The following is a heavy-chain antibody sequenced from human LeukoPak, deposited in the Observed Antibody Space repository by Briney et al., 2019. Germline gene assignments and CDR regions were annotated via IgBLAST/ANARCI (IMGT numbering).Heavy chain of an antibody. Sequence: SETLSLTCTVSGGSISSSSYYWGWIRQPPGKGLEWIGRIYTSGSTNYNPSLKSRVTMSVDTSKNQFSLKLSSVTAADTAVYYCARAGGYNRFDIWGQGTMVTVSS. CDR3: ARAGGYNRFDI. CDR1: GGSISSSSYY. J-gene: IGHJ3*02. D-gene: IGHD5-24*01. V-gene: IGHV4-39*07. CDR2: IYTSGST.